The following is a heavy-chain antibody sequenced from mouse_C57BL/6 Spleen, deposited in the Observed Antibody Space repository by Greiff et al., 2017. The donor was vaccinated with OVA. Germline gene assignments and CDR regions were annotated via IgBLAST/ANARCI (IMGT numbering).Heavy chain of an antibody. CDR3: ARSNYGSSPWYFDV. V-gene: IGHV1-53*01. CDR1: GYTFTSYW. Sequence: QVQLQQPGTELVKPGASVKLSCKASGYTFTSYWMHWVKHRPGQGLEWIGNINPSNGGTNYNEKFKSKATLTVDKSSSTAYMQLSSLTSEDSAVYYCARSNYGSSPWYFDVWGTGTTVTVSS. CDR2: INPSNGGT. D-gene: IGHD1-1*01. J-gene: IGHJ1*03.